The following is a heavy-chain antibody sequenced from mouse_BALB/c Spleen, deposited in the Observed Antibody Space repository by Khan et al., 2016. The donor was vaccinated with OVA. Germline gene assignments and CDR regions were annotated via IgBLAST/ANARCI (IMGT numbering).Heavy chain of an antibody. V-gene: IGHV5-17*02. CDR2: MSSGSSTI. CDR3: ARSGGNFRWYFDV. D-gene: IGHD2-1*01. J-gene: IGHJ1*01. CDR1: GFTFSSFG. Sequence: EVMLVESGGGLVQPGGSRKLSCAASGFTFSSFGMHWVRQAPKQGLEWVAYMSSGSSTIYYVDTVKGRFTISRDNPKNTLFLQMTSLRSEDTAMYYCARSGGNFRWYFDVWGAGTSVTVSS.